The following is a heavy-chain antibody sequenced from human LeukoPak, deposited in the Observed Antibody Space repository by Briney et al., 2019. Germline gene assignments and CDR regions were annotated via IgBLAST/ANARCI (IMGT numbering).Heavy chain of an antibody. V-gene: IGHV1-69*13. CDR1: GGTFSSYA. D-gene: IGHD2-2*01. Sequence: GASVKVSCKASGGTFSSYAISWVRQAPGQGLEWMGGIIPIFGTANYAQKFQGRVTITADESTSTAYMELSSLRSEDTAVYYCARGEDIVVVPAAFMDVWGKGTTVTVSS. CDR2: IIPIFGTA. J-gene: IGHJ6*03. CDR3: ARGEDIVVVPAAFMDV.